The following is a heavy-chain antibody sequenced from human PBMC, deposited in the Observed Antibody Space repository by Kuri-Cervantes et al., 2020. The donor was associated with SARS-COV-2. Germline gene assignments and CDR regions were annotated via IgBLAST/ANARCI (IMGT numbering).Heavy chain of an antibody. J-gene: IGHJ4*02. D-gene: IGHD3-22*01. CDR2: ISWNTGSI. V-gene: IGHV3-9*01. CDR3: AKDIDNSGYYYRGGADY. Sequence: SLKISCTASGFTFGDYAMHWVRQAPGKGLEWVSGISWNTGSIGYADSVKGRFTISRDNAKNSLSLQMNRLRAEDTAVYFCAKDIDNSGYYYRGGADYWGQGALVTVSS. CDR1: GFTFGDYA.